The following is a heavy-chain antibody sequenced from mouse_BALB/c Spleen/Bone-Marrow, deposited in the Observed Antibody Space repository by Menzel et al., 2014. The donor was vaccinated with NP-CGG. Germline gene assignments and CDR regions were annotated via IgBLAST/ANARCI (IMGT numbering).Heavy chain of an antibody. CDR1: GYSFTGYY. D-gene: IGHD1-1*01. CDR2: ISCYNGAT. V-gene: IGHV1S34*01. CDR3: ARLDYGSSYAMDY. Sequence: VLTGASVKISCKASGYSFTGYYIHWVKQSHGKSLEWIGYISCYNGATNFNQKFKGKATFTVDTSSSTAYMQFNSLTSEVSAVYYCARLDYGSSYAMDYWGEATSINVSS. J-gene: IGHJ4*01.